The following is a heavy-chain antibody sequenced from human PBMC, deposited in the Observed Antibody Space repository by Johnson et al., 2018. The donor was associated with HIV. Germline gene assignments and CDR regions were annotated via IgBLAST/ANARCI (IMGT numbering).Heavy chain of an antibody. D-gene: IGHD6-6*01. Sequence: QVQLVESGGGVVQPGGSLRLSCAASGFTFSSYGMHWVRQAPGKGLEWVAFIRYDGSNKYYADSVKGRFTISRENSKNTLYLQMNSLRAEDTAVYYCAKVLYSSSSDAFDIWGQGTMVTVSS. CDR3: AKVLYSSSSDAFDI. J-gene: IGHJ3*02. CDR1: GFTFSSYG. CDR2: IRYDGSNK. V-gene: IGHV3-30*02.